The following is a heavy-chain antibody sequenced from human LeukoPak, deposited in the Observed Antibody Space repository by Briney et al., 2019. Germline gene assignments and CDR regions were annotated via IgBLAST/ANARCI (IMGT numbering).Heavy chain of an antibody. CDR1: GFTFSSYS. CDR3: ARDASGSVDY. Sequence: GGSLRLSCAASGFTFSSYSMSWVRQAPGKGLEWVSVIYSGGSTYYADSVKGRFTISRDNSKNTLYLQMNSLRAEDTAVYYCARDASGSVDYWGQGTLVTVSS. J-gene: IGHJ4*02. CDR2: IYSGGST. V-gene: IGHV3-66*01. D-gene: IGHD1-26*01.